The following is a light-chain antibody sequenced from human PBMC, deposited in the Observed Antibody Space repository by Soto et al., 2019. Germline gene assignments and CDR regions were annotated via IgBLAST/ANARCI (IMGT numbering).Light chain of an antibody. J-gene: IGKJ1*01. V-gene: IGKV1-5*03. CDR1: QNVGTW. CDR3: QQNNRYPWT. Sequence: DIQMTQSPSSLSASVGERVTITCRASQNVGTWLAWYQQKPGKAPNLLFYKASNLETGVPSRFSGSGSGTEFTLTISSLQPDDLATYYCQQNNRYPWTFGQGTKVEI. CDR2: KAS.